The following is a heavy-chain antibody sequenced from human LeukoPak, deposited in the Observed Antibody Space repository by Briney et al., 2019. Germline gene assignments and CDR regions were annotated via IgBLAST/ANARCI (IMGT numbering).Heavy chain of an antibody. D-gene: IGHD5-12*01. V-gene: IGHV5-51*01. CDR1: GYSFTSYW. CDR2: IYPGDSDT. Sequence: GESLKISCKGSGYSFTSYWIGWVRQMPGKGLEWMGIIYPGDSDTRYSPSFQGQVTISADKSISTAYLQWSSLKASDTAMYYCARLAGKWLPLGGTDYWGQGTLVTVSS. CDR3: ARLAGKWLPLGGTDY. J-gene: IGHJ4*02.